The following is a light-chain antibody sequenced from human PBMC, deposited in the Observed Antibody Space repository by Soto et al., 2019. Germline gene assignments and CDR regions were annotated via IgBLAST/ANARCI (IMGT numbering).Light chain of an antibody. CDR2: AAS. CDR1: QSISNY. Sequence: DIQMTQSPSSLSASVGDRVTITCRASQSISNYLNWYQQKSGKAPKLLIYAASSLQSGVPSRFSGIGSGTDFTLTISSLQPEDFATYYCQQSYSTPPGYTFGQGTKLEIK. J-gene: IGKJ2*01. CDR3: QQSYSTPPGYT. V-gene: IGKV1-39*01.